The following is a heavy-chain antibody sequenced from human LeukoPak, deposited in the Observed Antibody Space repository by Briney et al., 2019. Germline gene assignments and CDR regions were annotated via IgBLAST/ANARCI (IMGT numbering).Heavy chain of an antibody. D-gene: IGHD3-3*01. CDR1: GFTFGDYA. CDR3: TRGLIGDDFWSGYYPYYFDY. J-gene: IGHJ4*02. V-gene: IGHV3-49*05. CDR2: IRSKAYGGTT. Sequence: KPGRSLRLSCTAPGFTFGDYAMSWFRQAPGKGLEWVGFIRSKAYGGTTEYAASVKGRFTISRDDSKSIAYLQMNSLKTEDTAVYYCTRGLIGDDFWSGYYPYYFDYWGQGTLVTVSS.